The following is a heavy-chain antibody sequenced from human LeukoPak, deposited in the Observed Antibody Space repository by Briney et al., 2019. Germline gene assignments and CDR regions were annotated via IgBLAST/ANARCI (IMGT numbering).Heavy chain of an antibody. CDR2: ISGGGVST. CDR3: APRAYTGLEGS. V-gene: IGHV3-23*01. Sequence: GGPLRFSCTAPGLTFSNNAMTWVGKAPGKGLEWVSSISGGGVSTYYADAVKGRFTISRDNSKNTLYLQMNSLRAEDTAVYYWAPRAYTGLEGSWGQGTLVTASS. J-gene: IGHJ4*02. D-gene: IGHD1-1*01. CDR1: GLTFSNNA.